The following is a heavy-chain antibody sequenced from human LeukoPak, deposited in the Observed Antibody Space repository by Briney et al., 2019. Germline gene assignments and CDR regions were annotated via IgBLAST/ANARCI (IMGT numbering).Heavy chain of an antibody. Sequence: GGSLRLSCAASGVIFNNFAFHWVRQAPGKGLEWVAAISYDGSNKYYADSVRGRLTISRDNSKSTLYLQMNSLRAEDTAVYYCARAGRADGDYHYFEYWGQGTLVTVSS. CDR2: ISYDGSNK. CDR3: ARAGRADGDYHYFEY. V-gene: IGHV3-30-3*01. CDR1: GVIFNNFA. J-gene: IGHJ4*02. D-gene: IGHD4-17*01.